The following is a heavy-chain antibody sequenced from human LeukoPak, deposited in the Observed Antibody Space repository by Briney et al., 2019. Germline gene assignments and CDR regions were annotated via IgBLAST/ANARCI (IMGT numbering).Heavy chain of an antibody. D-gene: IGHD3-10*01. CDR3: ARDSVDGSGTYYNDSPDY. CDR2: ISAYNGNT. J-gene: IGHJ4*02. CDR1: GYTCTSYG. V-gene: IGHV1-18*01. Sequence: ASVKVSCKASGYTCTSYGISWVRQAPGQGLEWMAWISAYNGNTDYAQNLRGRVTMTTDTSTSTAYMELRSPSSGDTAVYYCARDSVDGSGTYYNDSPDYWGQGTLVTVSS.